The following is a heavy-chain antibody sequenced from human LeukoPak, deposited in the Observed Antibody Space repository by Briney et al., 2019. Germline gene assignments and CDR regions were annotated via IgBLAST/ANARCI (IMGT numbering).Heavy chain of an antibody. J-gene: IGHJ4*02. CDR1: GGSISSSSYY. CDR3: ARHGGRSIAY. V-gene: IGHV4-39*01. Sequence: SETLSLTCTVSGGSISSSSYYWGWIRQPPGKGLEWIGSIYYSGSTYYNPSLKSRVTISVDTSNNQFSLKLSSVTAADTAVYYCARHGGRSIAYWGQGTLVTVSS. CDR2: IYYSGST. D-gene: IGHD2-15*01.